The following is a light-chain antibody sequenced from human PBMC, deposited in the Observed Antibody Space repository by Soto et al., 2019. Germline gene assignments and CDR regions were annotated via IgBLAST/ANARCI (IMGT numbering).Light chain of an antibody. J-gene: IGKJ4*01. Sequence: EIVLTQSPGTLSLSPGERATLSCRASQSFSSSYLAWYQQKPGQAPRLLIYGASSRATGIPDRFSGSGSGTDFTLTISRLEPEDIAVYYCQQYGSSPLTFGGGTKVDI. CDR1: QSFSSSY. V-gene: IGKV3-20*01. CDR2: GAS. CDR3: QQYGSSPLT.